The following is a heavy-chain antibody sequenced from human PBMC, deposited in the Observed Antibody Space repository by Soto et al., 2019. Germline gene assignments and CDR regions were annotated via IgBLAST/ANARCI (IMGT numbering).Heavy chain of an antibody. V-gene: IGHV5-51*01. CDR3: ARTRSFTLGFYYDGMDV. Sequence: PXDSLTISRQGSGYSFAGYWIGLVRQMPGKDLEWMGIIYPGDSDTRYSPSFQGQVTISADTSLRTAYLQWTSLKASDTALYYCARTRSFTLGFYYDGMDVWGQRTTVTVSS. CDR2: IYPGDSDT. D-gene: IGHD6-6*01. J-gene: IGHJ6*02. CDR1: GYSFAGYW.